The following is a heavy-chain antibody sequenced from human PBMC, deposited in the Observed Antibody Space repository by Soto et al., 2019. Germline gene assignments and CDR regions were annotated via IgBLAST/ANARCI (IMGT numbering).Heavy chain of an antibody. CDR2: IYYSGST. J-gene: IGHJ5*02. V-gene: IGHV4-59*01. D-gene: IGHD2-15*01. CDR1: GGSISSYY. Sequence: SETLSLTCTVSGGSISSYYWRWIRQPPGKGLEWIGYIYYSGSTNYNPSLKSRVTISVDTSKNQFSLKLSSVTAADTAVYYCARDHLHSKALGGARWFDPWGQGTLVTVSS. CDR3: ARDHLHSKALGGARWFDP.